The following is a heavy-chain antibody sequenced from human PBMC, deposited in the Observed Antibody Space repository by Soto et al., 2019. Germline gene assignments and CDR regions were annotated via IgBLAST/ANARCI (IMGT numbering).Heavy chain of an antibody. D-gene: IGHD3-10*01. CDR1: GGSISSGGYY. CDR2: IYYSGST. CDR3: ARVRWVRGAIIWGYFDY. J-gene: IGHJ4*02. Sequence: PSETLSLTCTVSGGSISSGGYYWSWIRQHPGKGLEWIGYIYYSGSTYYNPSLKSRVTISVDTSKNQFSLKLSSVTAADTAVYYCARVRWVRGAIIWGYFDYWGQGTLVTVSS. V-gene: IGHV4-31*03.